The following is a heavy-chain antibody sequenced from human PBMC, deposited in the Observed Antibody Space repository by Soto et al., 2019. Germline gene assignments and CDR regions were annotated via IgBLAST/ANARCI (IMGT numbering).Heavy chain of an antibody. J-gene: IGHJ4*02. CDR2: IWYDGSNK. D-gene: IGHD3-9*01. Sequence: QVQLVESGGGVVQPGRSLRLSCAASGFTFSSYGMHWVRQAPGKGLEWVAVIWYDGSNKYYADSVKGRFTISRDNSKNTLYLQMNSLRAEETAVYYCARDAAYYEILTGYYKMGYYFDYWGQGTLVTVSS. V-gene: IGHV3-33*01. CDR1: GFTFSSYG. CDR3: ARDAAYYEILTGYYKMGYYFDY.